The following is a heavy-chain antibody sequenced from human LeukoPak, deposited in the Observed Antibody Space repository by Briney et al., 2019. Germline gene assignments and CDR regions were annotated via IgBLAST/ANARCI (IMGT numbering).Heavy chain of an antibody. CDR1: GGSISSYY. Sequence: SETLSLTCTVSGGSISSYYWSWIRQPPGKGLEWIGYIYYRGSTNYNPSLKSRVTISVDTSKNQFSLRLTSVTAADTAMYYCASRTYCGSGPDYWGQGTLVTVSS. CDR3: ASRTYCGSGPDY. D-gene: IGHD3-10*01. CDR2: IYYRGST. V-gene: IGHV4-59*01. J-gene: IGHJ4*02.